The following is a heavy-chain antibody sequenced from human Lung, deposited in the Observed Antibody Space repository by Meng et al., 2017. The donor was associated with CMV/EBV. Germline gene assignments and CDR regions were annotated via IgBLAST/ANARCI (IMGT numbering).Heavy chain of an antibody. CDR1: GGTFSSYA. J-gene: IGHJ5*02. CDR3: ATDNIAAQANWFDP. D-gene: IGHD6-13*01. CDR2: IIPILGIA. V-gene: IGHV1-69*10. Sequence: SVXVSCKASGGTFSSYAISWVRQAPGQGLEWMGGIIPILGIANYAQKFQGRVTITADKSTSTAYMELSSLRSEDTAVYYCATDNIAAQANWFDPWGQGTLVTVSS.